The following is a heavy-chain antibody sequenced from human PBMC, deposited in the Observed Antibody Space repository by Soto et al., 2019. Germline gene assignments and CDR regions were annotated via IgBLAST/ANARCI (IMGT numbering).Heavy chain of an antibody. Sequence: SGPTLVNPTQTLTLTCIFSGFSLRTSGVGVGWIRRPPGKALEWLGFIYWNDDKRYSPSLKSRLTITKDTSKNQVVLTMTNMDPVDTATYYCAKSGSSGWYGWLDPWGQGSLVTVYS. CDR3: AKSGSSGWYGWLDP. D-gene: IGHD6-19*01. CDR1: GFSLRTSGVG. CDR2: IYWNDDK. J-gene: IGHJ5*02. V-gene: IGHV2-5*01.